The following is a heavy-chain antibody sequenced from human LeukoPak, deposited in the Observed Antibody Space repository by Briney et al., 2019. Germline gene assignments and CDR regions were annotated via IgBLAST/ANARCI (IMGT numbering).Heavy chain of an antibody. V-gene: IGHV1-69*13. J-gene: IGHJ4*02. Sequence: SVKVSCKASGGTFSSYAISWVRQAPGQGLEWMGGLIPIFGTANYAQKFQGRVTITADESSTTAYMELRSLRSEDTAVYYCARDQGNTDGGYAIDYWGQGTLVTVSS. D-gene: IGHD5-12*01. CDR2: LIPIFGTA. CDR1: GGTFSSYA. CDR3: ARDQGNTDGGYAIDY.